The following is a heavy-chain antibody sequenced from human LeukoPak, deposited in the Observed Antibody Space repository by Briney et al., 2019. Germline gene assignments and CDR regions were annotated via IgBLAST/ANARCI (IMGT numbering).Heavy chain of an antibody. D-gene: IGHD3-22*01. V-gene: IGHV1-2*06. Sequence: ASVKVSCKASGYTFTGYYIHWVRQAPGQGLEWMGRVNPNSGGTNYAQKFQGRVTMTRDTSISTAYMDLSSLRSDDTAVYYCTREDDSSGYRPFDIWGQGTMVTVSS. J-gene: IGHJ3*02. CDR3: TREDDSSGYRPFDI. CDR1: GYTFTGYY. CDR2: VNPNSGGT.